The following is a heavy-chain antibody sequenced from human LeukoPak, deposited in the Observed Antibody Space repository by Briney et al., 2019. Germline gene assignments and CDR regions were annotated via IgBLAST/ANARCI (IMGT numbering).Heavy chain of an antibody. J-gene: IGHJ5*02. Sequence: ASVKVSCKASGYTFTGYYMHWVRQAPGQGLEWMGWINPNSGGTNYAQKFQGRVTMTRDTSISTAYMELSRLRSDDTAVYYCARVDIVVVPAAMPSVKFDPWGQGTLVTVSS. CDR3: ARVDIVVVPAAMPSVKFDP. CDR1: GYTFTGYY. CDR2: INPNSGGT. D-gene: IGHD2-2*03. V-gene: IGHV1-2*02.